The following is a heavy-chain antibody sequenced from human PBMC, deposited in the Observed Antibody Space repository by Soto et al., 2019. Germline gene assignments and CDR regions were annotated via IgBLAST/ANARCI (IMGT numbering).Heavy chain of an antibody. V-gene: IGHV1-3*01. Sequence: ASVKVSCKASGYTFTSYAMHWMRQAPGQRLEWMGWINAGNGNTKYSQKFQGRVTITRETSASTAYMELSSLRSEDTAVYYCARSIPTVDWYFDLWGRGTLVTVSS. D-gene: IGHD4-17*01. CDR1: GYTFTSYA. CDR2: INAGNGNT. J-gene: IGHJ2*01. CDR3: ARSIPTVDWYFDL.